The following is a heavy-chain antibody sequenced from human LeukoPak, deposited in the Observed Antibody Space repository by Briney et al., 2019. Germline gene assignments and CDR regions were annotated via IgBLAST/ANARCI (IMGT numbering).Heavy chain of an antibody. CDR1: GFTFSSYS. CDR3: ATEGGSGSYYGDDAFDM. Sequence: GGSLRLSCVASGFTFSSYSMNWVRQAPGRGLEWVGRFKSKADDGTTDYAAPVQGRFTISIDDSKNTLSLQMNSLKTEDTAVYYCATEGGSGSYYGDDAFDMWGQGTMVTVSS. CDR2: FKSKADDGTT. D-gene: IGHD3-10*01. J-gene: IGHJ3*02. V-gene: IGHV3-15*01.